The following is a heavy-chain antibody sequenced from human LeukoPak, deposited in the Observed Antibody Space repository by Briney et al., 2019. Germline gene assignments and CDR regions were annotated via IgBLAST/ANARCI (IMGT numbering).Heavy chain of an antibody. V-gene: IGHV3-30-3*01. CDR3: AKEGTGIHFDY. Sequence: PGRSLRLSCAASGFTFSSNAIHWVRQAPGKGQEWVAEISYDGGNTYYADSVKGRFTISRDNSKNTLYLQMNSLRAEDTAVYYCAKEGTGIHFDYWGQGTLVTVSS. CDR2: ISYDGGNT. D-gene: IGHD1-1*01. CDR1: GFTFSSNA. J-gene: IGHJ4*02.